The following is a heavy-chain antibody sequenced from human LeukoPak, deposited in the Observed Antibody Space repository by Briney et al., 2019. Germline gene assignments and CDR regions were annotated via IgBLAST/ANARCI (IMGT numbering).Heavy chain of an antibody. J-gene: IGHJ6*03. V-gene: IGHV3-23*01. CDR2: ISGSGGST. D-gene: IGHD3-22*01. Sequence: GGSLRLSCAASGFTFSSYAMSWVRQAPGKGLEWVSAISGSGGSTYYADSVKGRFTISRDNSKNTLYLQVNSLRAEDTAVYYCAKDQYYYDSSGYYYVPIPYYYYYMDVWGKGTTVTISS. CDR1: GFTFSSYA. CDR3: AKDQYYYDSSGYYYVPIPYYYYYMDV.